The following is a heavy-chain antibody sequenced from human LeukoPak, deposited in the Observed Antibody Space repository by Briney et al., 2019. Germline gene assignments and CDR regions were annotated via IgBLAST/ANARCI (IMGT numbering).Heavy chain of an antibody. V-gene: IGHV3-33*01. CDR1: GFSFSNYG. CDR2: IWYDGSNK. D-gene: IGHD3-16*01. Sequence: GGSLRLSCAAYGFSFSNYGMHWVRQAPGKGLEWVAVIWYDGSNKYYAYSVKGRFTISRDNSKNTLYVQMSSLRAEDTAVYYCARSNNGGWGYCDYWGQGSLVTVSS. CDR3: ARSNNGGWGYCDY. J-gene: IGHJ4*02.